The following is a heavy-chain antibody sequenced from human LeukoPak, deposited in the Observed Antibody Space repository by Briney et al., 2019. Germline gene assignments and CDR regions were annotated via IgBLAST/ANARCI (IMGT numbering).Heavy chain of an antibody. CDR1: GYTFTGYA. D-gene: IGHD3-10*01. CDR3: ARGIRGAASIDY. V-gene: IGHV1-3*01. Sequence: GASVKVSCKASGYTFTGYAMHWVRQAPGQSLEWMGWINADIGNTKYSQKFQGRVTITRDTSASTVYMELSSLRPEDTAVYYCARGIRGAASIDYWGQGTLVTVSS. J-gene: IGHJ4*02. CDR2: INADIGNT.